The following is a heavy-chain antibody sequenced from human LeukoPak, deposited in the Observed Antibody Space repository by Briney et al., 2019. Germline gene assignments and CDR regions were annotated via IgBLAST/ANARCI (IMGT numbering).Heavy chain of an antibody. D-gene: IGHD1-14*01. CDR2: VSGSGGTT. Sequence: GGSLRLSCAGSGFTFSNYAMTWVRQAPGKGLEGVSSVSGSGGTTYYADSVKGRFTIFRDNSKETMYLQMNSLSAEDTALYYCAKWASTDITYNWFDPMGQGTLVTVSS. CDR3: AKWASTDITYNWFDP. CDR1: GFTFSNYA. V-gene: IGHV3-23*01. J-gene: IGHJ5*02.